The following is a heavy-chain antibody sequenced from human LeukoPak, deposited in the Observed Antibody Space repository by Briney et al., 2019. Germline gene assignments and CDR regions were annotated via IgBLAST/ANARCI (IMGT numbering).Heavy chain of an antibody. CDR3: ARHGYNYGIHAFDI. CDR2: IDPHDSYT. V-gene: IGHV5-10-1*01. D-gene: IGHD5-18*01. Sequence: GESLRISCKGSGXSFTTYCISWVRQMPGRGLEWMGRIDPHDSYTNYTPSFQGHVAISADKSISTAHLQWTSLRASDTAIYYCARHGYNYGIHAFDIWGQGTLVTVSS. J-gene: IGHJ3*02. CDR1: GXSFTTYC.